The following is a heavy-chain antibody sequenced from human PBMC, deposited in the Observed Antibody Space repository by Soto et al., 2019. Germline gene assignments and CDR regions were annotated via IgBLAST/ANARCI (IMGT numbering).Heavy chain of an antibody. V-gene: IGHV1-69*01. CDR2: IIPIFGTA. J-gene: IGHJ3*02. D-gene: IGHD3-22*01. CDR1: GGTFSSYA. Sequence: QVQLVQSGAEVRKPGSSVKVSCKASGGTFSSYAISWVRQAPGQGLEWMGGIIPIFGTANYAQKFQGRVTITADESTSTAYMELSSLRSEDTAVYYCARSRVTYYYDRSAFDIWGQGTMVTVSS. CDR3: ARSRVTYYYDRSAFDI.